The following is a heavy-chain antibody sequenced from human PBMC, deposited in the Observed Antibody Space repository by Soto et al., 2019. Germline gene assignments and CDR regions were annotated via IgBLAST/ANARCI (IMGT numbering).Heavy chain of an antibody. D-gene: IGHD3-3*01. CDR1: GFIFSNAW. CDR2: IKSKADGGTT. Sequence: XESLRLSCAASGFIFSNAWMSWVRQAPGKGLEWVGRIKSKADGGTTNYAAPVKGRFNISRDGSKNTLYLQMNGLKTEDTAVYYCTTGWSSKDYWGQGTLVTVS. J-gene: IGHJ4*02. CDR3: TTGWSSKDY. V-gene: IGHV3-15*01.